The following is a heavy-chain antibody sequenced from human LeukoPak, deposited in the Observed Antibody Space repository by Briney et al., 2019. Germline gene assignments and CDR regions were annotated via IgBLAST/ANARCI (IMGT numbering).Heavy chain of an antibody. D-gene: IGHD3-3*01. CDR2: IYTSGNT. V-gene: IGHV4-61*02. CDR1: GRSISSGSYY. CDR3: AREGCDYDFWCGEYFDY. Sequence: SQTLSLTCTVSGRSISSGSYYWSWIRQPAGKGLEWIGRIYTSGNTNYNPSLKSRVTISVDTSKNQFSLMLSSVTAADTAVYYCAREGCDYDFWCGEYFDYWGQGTLVTVSS. J-gene: IGHJ4*02.